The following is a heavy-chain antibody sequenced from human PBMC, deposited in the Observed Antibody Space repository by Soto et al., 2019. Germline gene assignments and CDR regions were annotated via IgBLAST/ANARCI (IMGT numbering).Heavy chain of an antibody. CDR3: ARDPGAFDI. V-gene: IGHV4-59*01. Sequence: QVQLQESGPGLVKPSETLSLTCTVSGGSISSYYWSWIRQPPGKGLEWIGYIYYSGSTNYNPSLQSRVTISVDTSKNQFSLKLSSVTAADTAVYYCARDPGAFDIWGQGTMVTVSS. J-gene: IGHJ3*02. CDR2: IYYSGST. CDR1: GGSISSYY. D-gene: IGHD7-27*01.